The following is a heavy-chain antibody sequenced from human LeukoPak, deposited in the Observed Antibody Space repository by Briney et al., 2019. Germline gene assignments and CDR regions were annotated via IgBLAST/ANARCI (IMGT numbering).Heavy chain of an antibody. V-gene: IGHV3-23*01. J-gene: IGHJ4*02. CDR3: AKERDLTGDRKPGYFDC. Sequence: TGGSLRLSCAASGFTFTSYAMSWVRQAPGKGLEWVSAASGSGGSTFYADSVKGRVTISRANSKNTLYLQMNSLGAEDTAVYYCAKERDLTGDRKPGYFDCWGQGNLVTVSS. CDR2: ASGSGGST. D-gene: IGHD7-27*01. CDR1: GFTFTSYA.